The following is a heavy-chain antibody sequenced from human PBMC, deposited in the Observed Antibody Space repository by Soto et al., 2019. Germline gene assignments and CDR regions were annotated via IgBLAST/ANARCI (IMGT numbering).Heavy chain of an antibody. D-gene: IGHD3-22*01. J-gene: IGHJ6*02. V-gene: IGHV1-69*13. CDR2: IIPIFGTT. CDR3: AGSLYDSSGYYYDEDYYYYGMDV. Sequence: GASVKVSCKASGGTFSSYAISWVRQAPGQGLEWMGGIIPIFGTTNYAQKFQGRVTITADESTSTAYKELSSLRSEDTAVYYFAGSLYDSSGYYYDEDYYYYGMDVWGQGTTVTVSS. CDR1: GGTFSSYA.